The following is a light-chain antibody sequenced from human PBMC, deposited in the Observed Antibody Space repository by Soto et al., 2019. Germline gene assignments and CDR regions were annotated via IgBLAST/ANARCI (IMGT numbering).Light chain of an antibody. Sequence: DIQMTQSPSTLSASVGDRVTITCRASQSISSWLAWYQQKPGKAPKLLIYDASSLESGVPSRFSGSGSGTEFTVTISSLQPDDFETYYCQQYNSYSGTFGQGTKVEIK. V-gene: IGKV1-5*01. CDR1: QSISSW. CDR2: DAS. J-gene: IGKJ1*01. CDR3: QQYNSYSGT.